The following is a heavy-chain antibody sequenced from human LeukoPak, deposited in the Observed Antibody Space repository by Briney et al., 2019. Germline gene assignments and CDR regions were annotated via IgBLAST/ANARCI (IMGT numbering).Heavy chain of an antibody. CDR1: GYTFTGYY. Sequence: GASVKVSCKASGYTFTGYYMHWVRQAPGQGLEWMGWINPNSGGTNYAQKFQGRVTMTRDTSISTAYMELSRLRSDDTAVYYCARDQAEWLFGREAGGGDAFDIWGQGTMVTVSS. CDR3: ARDQAEWLFGREAGGGDAFDI. CDR2: INPNSGGT. V-gene: IGHV1-2*02. D-gene: IGHD3-3*01. J-gene: IGHJ3*02.